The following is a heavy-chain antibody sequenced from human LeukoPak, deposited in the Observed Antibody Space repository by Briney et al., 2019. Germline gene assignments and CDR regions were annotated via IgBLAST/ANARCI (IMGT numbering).Heavy chain of an antibody. D-gene: IGHD5-18*01. CDR2: ISPQGTT. V-gene: IGHV3-53*01. CDR3: AKPRVDSGTGSSYGHGLDF. Sequence: GGSLRLSCAASGFTVSSNYMSWVRQAPGKGPEWVSSISPQGTTYYADSVKGRFTVSRDNSRNTLFLQMGSLRADDMAVYYCAKPRVDSGTGSSYGHGLDFWGQGTLVTVSS. CDR1: GFTVSSNY. J-gene: IGHJ4*02.